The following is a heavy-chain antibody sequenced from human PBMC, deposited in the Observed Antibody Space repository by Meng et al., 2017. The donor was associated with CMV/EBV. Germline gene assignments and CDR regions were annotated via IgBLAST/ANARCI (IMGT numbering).Heavy chain of an antibody. J-gene: IGHJ4*02. V-gene: IGHV4-31*03. CDR1: GGSISSGGYY. CDR2: IYYSGST. D-gene: IGHD2-15*01. CDR3: ARRPRDGGVDY. Sequence: SETLSLTCTVSGGSISSGGYYWSWIRQHPGKGLEWIGYIYYSGSTYYNPSLKSRVTISVDTSKNQFSRKLSSVTAADTAVYYCARRPRDGGVDYWGQGTLVTVSS.